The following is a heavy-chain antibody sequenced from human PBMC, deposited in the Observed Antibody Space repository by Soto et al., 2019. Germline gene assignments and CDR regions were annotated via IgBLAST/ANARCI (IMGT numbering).Heavy chain of an antibody. V-gene: IGHV3-23*01. Sequence: LRLSCAASGFTFSSFAMSWVRQAPGKGLEWVSTKSGGSTYYADSVKGRFTISRDNSKNMLFLQINGLRAEDTAVYYCAKDPPTTGTTFDYWGRGTLVTVSS. CDR2: KSGGST. CDR1: GFTFSSFA. D-gene: IGHD1-1*01. J-gene: IGHJ4*02. CDR3: AKDPPTTGTTFDY.